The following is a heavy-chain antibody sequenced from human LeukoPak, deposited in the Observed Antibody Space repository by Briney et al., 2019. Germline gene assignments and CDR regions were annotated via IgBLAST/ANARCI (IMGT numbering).Heavy chain of an antibody. V-gene: IGHV1-69*05. CDR2: IIPIFGTA. CDR1: GGTFSSYA. J-gene: IGHJ6*03. D-gene: IGHD2-2*01. Sequence: SVKVSCKASGGTFSSYAISWVRQAPGQGLEWMGGIIPIFGTANYAQKFQGRVTITTDESTNTAYMELSSLRSEDTAVYYCARDRHCSSTSCYDYYYMDVWGKGTTVTVSS. CDR3: ARDRHCSSTSCYDYYYMDV.